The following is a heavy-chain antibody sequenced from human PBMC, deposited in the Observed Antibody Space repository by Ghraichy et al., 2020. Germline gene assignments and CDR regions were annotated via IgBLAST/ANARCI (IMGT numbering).Heavy chain of an antibody. V-gene: IGHV3-7*01. CDR2: IKKDGSVK. D-gene: IGHD1-26*01. CDR1: GFTFSNYW. Sequence: GGSLRLSCAVSGFTFSNYWMGWVRQAPGKGLEWVANIKKDGSVKNYVDSVQGRFTISRDNAKNSLYLQMNSLRAEDTAVYYCARGVEWDPPISVSDGWGQG. CDR3: ARGVEWDPPISVSDG. J-gene: IGHJ3*01.